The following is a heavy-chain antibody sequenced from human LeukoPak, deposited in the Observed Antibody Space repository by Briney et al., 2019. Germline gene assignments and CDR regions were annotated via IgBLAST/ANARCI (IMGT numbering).Heavy chain of an antibody. Sequence: GGSLRLSCAASGFTFSSYWMSWVRQAPGKGLEWVAFIRYDGSNKYYADSVKGRFTISRDNSKNTLYLQMNSLRAEDTAVYYCAKAPPILAGAFDIWGQGTMVTVSS. D-gene: IGHD2-15*01. V-gene: IGHV3-30*02. CDR1: GFTFSSYW. J-gene: IGHJ3*02. CDR2: IRYDGSNK. CDR3: AKAPPILAGAFDI.